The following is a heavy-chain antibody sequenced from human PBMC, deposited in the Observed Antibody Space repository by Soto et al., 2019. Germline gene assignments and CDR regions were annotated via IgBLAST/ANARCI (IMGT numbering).Heavy chain of an antibody. J-gene: IGHJ4*02. CDR3: ARDPRYYGGNPSSDY. Sequence: GGSLRLSCAASGFTVSSNYMSWVRQAPGKGLEWVSVIYSGGSTYYADSVKGRFTISRDNSKNTLYLQMNSLRAEDTAVYYCARDPRYYGGNPSSDYWGQGTLVTVSS. D-gene: IGHD4-17*01. CDR2: IYSGGST. V-gene: IGHV3-53*01. CDR1: GFTVSSNY.